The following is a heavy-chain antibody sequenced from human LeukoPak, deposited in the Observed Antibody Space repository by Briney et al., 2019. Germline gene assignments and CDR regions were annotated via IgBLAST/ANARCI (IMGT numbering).Heavy chain of an antibody. Sequence: GASVKVSCKASGYTFTGYYIHWVRQAPGQGLEWMGRISPNSGGTNYAQKFQGRVTMTRDTSISTAYMELSRLRSGDTAVYYCARRVTTTAFDIWGQGTMVTVSS. CDR3: ARRVTTTAFDI. CDR2: ISPNSGGT. CDR1: GYTFTGYY. D-gene: IGHD4-11*01. J-gene: IGHJ3*02. V-gene: IGHV1-2*06.